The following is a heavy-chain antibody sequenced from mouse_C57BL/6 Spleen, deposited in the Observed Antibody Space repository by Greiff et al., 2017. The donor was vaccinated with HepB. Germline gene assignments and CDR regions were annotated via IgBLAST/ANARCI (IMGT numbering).Heavy chain of an antibody. CDR1: GYAFSSSW. J-gene: IGHJ1*03. V-gene: IGHV1-82*01. Sequence: VQLQQSGPELVKPGASVKISCKASGYAFSSSWMNWVKQRPGKGLEWIGRIYPGDGDTNYNGKFKGKATLTADKSSSTAYMQLSSLTSEDSAVYFCARSPYYGSSYRYFDFWGTGTAVTVSS. CDR2: IYPGDGDT. CDR3: ARSPYYGSSYRYFDF. D-gene: IGHD1-1*01.